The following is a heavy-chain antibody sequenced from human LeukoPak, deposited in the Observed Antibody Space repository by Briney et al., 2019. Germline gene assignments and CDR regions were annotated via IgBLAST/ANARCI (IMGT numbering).Heavy chain of an antibody. CDR2: IYYSGST. V-gene: IGHV4-31*03. D-gene: IGHD6-13*01. J-gene: IGHJ4*02. CDR1: GDSISSGSYY. CDR3: ARHGGYNYFDY. Sequence: SQTLSLTCTVSGDSISSGSYYWSWIRQHPGKGLEWIGYIYYSGSTYYNPSLKSRVTMSVDTSKNQFSLKLSSVTAADTAVYYCARHGGYNYFDYWGQGTLVTVSS.